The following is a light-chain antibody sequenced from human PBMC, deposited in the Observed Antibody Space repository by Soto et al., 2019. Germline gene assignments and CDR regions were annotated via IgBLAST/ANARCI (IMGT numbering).Light chain of an antibody. CDR1: SGHSSYA. CDR3: QTWVTGIVV. J-gene: IGLJ2*01. V-gene: IGLV4-69*01. Sequence: QPVLTQSPSASASLGASVKLTCTLSSGHSSYAIAWHQQQPEKGPRYLMNLNIDGSHSKGDGIPDRFSGSSSGAERYLTISSLQSEDEADYYWQTWVTGIVVFGGGTKLTVL. CDR2: LNIDGSH.